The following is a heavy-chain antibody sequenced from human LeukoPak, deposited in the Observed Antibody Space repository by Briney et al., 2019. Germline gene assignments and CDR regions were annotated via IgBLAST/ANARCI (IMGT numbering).Heavy chain of an antibody. J-gene: IGHJ5*02. V-gene: IGHV3-74*01. CDR3: AKDGFHRGYSGNGNWFDP. CDR1: GFTFSPFW. CDR2: IGLDGSST. Sequence: GGSLRLSCATSGFTFSPFWIHWVRQGPGKGLEWVSRIGLDGSSTNYADSVKGRFTISRDNYKDTVYLQMNSLRAEDTAVYYCAKDGFHRGYSGNGNWFDPWGQGTLVTVSS. D-gene: IGHD5-12*01.